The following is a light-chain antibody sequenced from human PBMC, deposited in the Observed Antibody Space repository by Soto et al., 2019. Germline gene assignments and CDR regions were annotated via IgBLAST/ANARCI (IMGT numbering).Light chain of an antibody. CDR1: QSIVSNF. V-gene: IGKV3-20*01. J-gene: IGKJ2*01. Sequence: EIVLTQSPGTLSLSPGETASLSCWASQSIVSNFLAWYQQRRGQPPRLLIYDSSKRASGIPARFTGSGSGTALNLSISRVEAEDSTVYYCQQTFKSPRTSGPGTRLEI. CDR2: DSS. CDR3: QQTFKSPRT.